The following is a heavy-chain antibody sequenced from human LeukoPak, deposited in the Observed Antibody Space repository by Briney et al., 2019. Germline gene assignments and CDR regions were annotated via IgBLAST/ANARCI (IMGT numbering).Heavy chain of an antibody. CDR3: ARDGLAYCGGDCFSS. J-gene: IGHJ4*02. D-gene: IGHD2-21*01. CDR2: INPNSGGT. Sequence: ASVKVSCKASGYTFTGYYMYWVRQAPGQGLEWMGWINPNSGGTNYAQKFQGRVTMTRDTSISTAYMELSRLRSDDTAVYYCARDGLAYCGGDCFSSWGQGILVTVSS. V-gene: IGHV1-2*02. CDR1: GYTFTGYY.